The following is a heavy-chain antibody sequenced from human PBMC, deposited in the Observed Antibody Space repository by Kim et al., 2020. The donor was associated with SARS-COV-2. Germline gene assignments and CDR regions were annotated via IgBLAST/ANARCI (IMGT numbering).Heavy chain of an antibody. CDR3: ARDWNWGIDV. V-gene: IGHV3-48*02. J-gene: IGHJ4*02. CDR1: GFTFTTYN. D-gene: IGHD7-27*01. Sequence: GGSRRLSCAASGFTFTTYNMNWVRQAPGNGLEWISYISVTDAIYYADSVKGRFTISRDYAKNSLDLQMNSLRDEDTAVYYCARDWNWGIDVWGQGTLVTVSS. CDR2: ISVTDAI.